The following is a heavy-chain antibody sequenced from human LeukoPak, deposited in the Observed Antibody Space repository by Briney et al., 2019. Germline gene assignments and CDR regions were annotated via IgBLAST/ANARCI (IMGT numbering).Heavy chain of an antibody. V-gene: IGHV2-5*01. D-gene: IGHD3-9*01. CDR1: WSSLTSIGVS. J-gene: IGHJ5*02. CDR3: AHNPDRGYYILTGYYLLHKGGFDP. Sequence: GCGPTLVTLTQTVTPTCTFSWSSLTSIGVSVGWIRQPPGKAVVWIALIYWNGDKPSTPSMKSRLTIYKDTSKNQVVLTMNNMDPVDTATYYCAHNPDRGYYILTGYYLLHKGGFDPWGQGTLVTVSS. CDR2: IYWNGDK.